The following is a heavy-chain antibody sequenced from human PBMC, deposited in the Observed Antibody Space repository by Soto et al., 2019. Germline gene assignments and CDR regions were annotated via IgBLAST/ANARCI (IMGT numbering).Heavy chain of an antibody. CDR1: GGTFSSYA. CDR3: ARDLQYYDFWSGYFEGMDV. CDR2: IIPIFGTA. J-gene: IGHJ6*02. V-gene: IGHV1-69*13. D-gene: IGHD3-3*01. Sequence: ASVKVSCKASGGTFSSYAISWVRQAPGQGLEWMGGIIPIFGTANYAQKFQGRVTITADESTSTAYMELSSLRSEDTAVYYCARDLQYYDFWSGYFEGMDVWG.